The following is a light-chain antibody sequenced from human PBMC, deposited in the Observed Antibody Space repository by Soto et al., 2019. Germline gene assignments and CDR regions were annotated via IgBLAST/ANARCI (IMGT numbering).Light chain of an antibody. CDR3: QQYTGPPTT. Sequence: EIILTQSPDTLSLSPGERATLSCRASQTVSSNYLAWCQQRPGQAPRLLIYGASTRAAGIPDRFSGSGSGTDFTLTITRLEPEDSAVYFCQQYTGPPTTFGQGTRLKIK. V-gene: IGKV3-20*01. CDR1: QTVSSNY. J-gene: IGKJ5*01. CDR2: GAS.